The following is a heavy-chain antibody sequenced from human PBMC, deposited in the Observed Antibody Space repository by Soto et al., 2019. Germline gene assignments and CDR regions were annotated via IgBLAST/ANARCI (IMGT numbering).Heavy chain of an antibody. CDR2: ISSSSSYI. Sequence: PGGSLRLSCAASGFTFSSYSMNWVRQAPGKGLEWVSSISSSSSYIYYADSVKGRFTISRDNAKNSLYLQMNSLRAEDTAVYYCAREQCGKTATGYYYYGMDDWGQGTTVTVSS. CDR3: AREQCGKTATGYYYYGMDD. D-gene: IGHD5-18*01. V-gene: IGHV3-21*01. CDR1: GFTFSSYS. J-gene: IGHJ6*02.